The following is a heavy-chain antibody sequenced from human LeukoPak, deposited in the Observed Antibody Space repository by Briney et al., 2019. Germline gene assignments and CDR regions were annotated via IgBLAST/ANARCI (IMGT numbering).Heavy chain of an antibody. CDR2: ISTGDST. Sequence: GGSLRLSCAASGFSVDGYYMTRVRQAPGKGLEWVSSISTGDSTYVADSVKGRFTISRHSAENTISLQMNRLRSDDTAVYFCARDVWFIDWGQGTLVTVSS. CDR1: GFSVDGYY. J-gene: IGHJ4*02. CDR3: ARDVWFID. D-gene: IGHD3-10*01. V-gene: IGHV3-53*04.